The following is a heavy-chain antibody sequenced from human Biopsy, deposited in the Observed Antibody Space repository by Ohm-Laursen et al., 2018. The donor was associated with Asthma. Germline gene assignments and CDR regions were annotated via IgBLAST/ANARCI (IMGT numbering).Heavy chain of an antibody. CDR2: VNTGNGDT. CDR3: ARTYYDFLTGQVKDVFGV. V-gene: IGHV1-3*04. J-gene: IGHJ3*01. CDR1: GYNFISFA. Sequence: GSLVKVSCKASGYNFISFAIHWVRQAPGQRLERMGWVNTGNGDTKYSQKFQGRVTITRDTSASTAYMELRSLRSEDTATYYCARTYYDFLTGQVKDVFGVWGQGTMVTVSS. D-gene: IGHD3-9*01.